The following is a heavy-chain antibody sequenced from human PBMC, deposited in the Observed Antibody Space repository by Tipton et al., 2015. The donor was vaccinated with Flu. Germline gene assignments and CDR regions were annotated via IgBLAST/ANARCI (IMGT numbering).Heavy chain of an antibody. CDR2: IYSSGTT. V-gene: IGHV4-39*01. CDR1: RGSISSSTYY. J-gene: IGHJ5*02. Sequence: TLSLTCTVSRGSISSSTYYWGWIRQPPGKGLEWIGTIYSSGTTYYNPSLKSRVTINVDTSKNQFSLKLSSVTAADTAVYYCATYLSDLWSGYSGGWFDPWGQGTLVTVSS. D-gene: IGHD3-3*01. CDR3: ATYLSDLWSGYSGGWFDP.